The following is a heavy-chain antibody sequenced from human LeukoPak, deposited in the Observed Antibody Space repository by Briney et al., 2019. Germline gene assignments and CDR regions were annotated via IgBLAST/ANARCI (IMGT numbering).Heavy chain of an antibody. Sequence: GGSLRLSCAASGFTFSSYGMHWVRQAPGKGLEWVAVIWYDGSYKYFGDSVKGRFTVSRDNSKNTLFLQMNSLRAEDTAVYYCAKDRMRYCESTKCQGTLDYWGQGTLVTVSS. D-gene: IGHD2/OR15-2a*01. CDR3: AKDRMRYCESTKCQGTLDY. CDR1: GFTFSSYG. CDR2: IWYDGSYK. J-gene: IGHJ4*02. V-gene: IGHV3-33*06.